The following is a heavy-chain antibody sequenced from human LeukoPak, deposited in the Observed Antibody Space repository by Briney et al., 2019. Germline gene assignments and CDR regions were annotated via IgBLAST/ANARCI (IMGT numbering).Heavy chain of an antibody. CDR1: GFTSSTYG. J-gene: IGHJ4*02. CDR3: AKRFCSDTICYDYYFDY. D-gene: IGHD2-2*01. V-gene: IGHV3-23*01. CDR2: ISGSGGTT. Sequence: GGSLRLSCAASGFTSSTYGMTWVRQAPGKGLEWVSAISGSGGTTYCADSVKGRFTISRDNSKSTLYLQMNSLRADDTAVYYCAKRFCSDTICYDYYFDYWGQGTLVTVSS.